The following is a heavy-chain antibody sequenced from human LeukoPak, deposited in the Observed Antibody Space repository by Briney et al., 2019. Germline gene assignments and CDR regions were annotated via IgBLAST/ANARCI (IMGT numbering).Heavy chain of an antibody. D-gene: IGHD1-26*01. CDR1: RFIFSSSG. Sequence: GGTLSLSCAASRFIFSSSGMHWVRQAPGKGLQWVAYIRYDGSDKYYVDSVRGRFTISRANSKNTLKLQRNSLRPDDTAVYYCARDSSVGAAYFDFWGQGALVTVSS. J-gene: IGHJ4*02. CDR3: ARDSSVGAAYFDF. CDR2: IRYDGSDK. V-gene: IGHV3-30*02.